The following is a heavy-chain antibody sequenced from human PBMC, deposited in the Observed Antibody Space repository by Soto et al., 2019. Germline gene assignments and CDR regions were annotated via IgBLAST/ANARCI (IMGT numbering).Heavy chain of an antibody. CDR3: ARVVVVPAAISWFDT. Sequence: QVQLVQSGAEVKKPGASVKVSCKASGYTFTSYGISWVRQAPGQGLEWMGWISAYNGNTNYAQKLQGRVTMTTDTATSTAYMQLRSLTSDDTAVYYCARVVVVPAAISWFDTWGQGTLVTVSS. CDR1: GYTFTSYG. D-gene: IGHD2-2*01. J-gene: IGHJ5*02. V-gene: IGHV1-18*01. CDR2: ISAYNGNT.